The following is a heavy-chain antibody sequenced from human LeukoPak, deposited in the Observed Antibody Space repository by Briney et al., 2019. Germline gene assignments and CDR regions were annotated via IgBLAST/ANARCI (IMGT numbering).Heavy chain of an antibody. D-gene: IGHD2-2*01. J-gene: IGHJ6*02. CDR3: ARAGGPATKTPYGMDV. CDR1: GGSISSYY. CDR2: IYYSGST. V-gene: IGHV4-59*01. Sequence: SETLSLTCTVSGGSISSYYGSWIRQPPGKGLEWIGYIYYSGSTNYNPSLKSQVTISVDTSKNQFSLKLSSVTAADTAVYYCARAGGPATKTPYGMDVWGQGTTVTVSS.